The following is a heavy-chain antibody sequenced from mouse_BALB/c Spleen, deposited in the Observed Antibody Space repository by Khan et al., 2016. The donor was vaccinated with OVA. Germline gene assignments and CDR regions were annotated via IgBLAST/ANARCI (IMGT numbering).Heavy chain of an antibody. D-gene: IGHD1-1*02. CDR3: AKNRNGYFDY. J-gene: IGHJ2*01. CDR1: GFSLTNYG. V-gene: IGHV2-2*02. Sequence: VQLQESGPGLVQPSQSLSITCTVSGFSLTNYGVHWVRQSPGKGLEWLGVIWSGGITDYNATFISRLTISKEISKSQVFFKMNSLQANDTAIYYCAKNRNGYFDYWGQGTTLTVSS. CDR2: IWSGGIT.